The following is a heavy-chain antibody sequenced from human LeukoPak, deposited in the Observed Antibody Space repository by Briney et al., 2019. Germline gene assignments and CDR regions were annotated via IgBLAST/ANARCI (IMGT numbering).Heavy chain of an antibody. CDR2: ISSSSSYI. CDR1: GFTFSSYS. CDR3: ARDALYSGYDTINYYYYYGMDV. J-gene: IGHJ6*02. D-gene: IGHD5-12*01. V-gene: IGHV3-21*01. Sequence: PGGSLRLSCAASGFTFSSYSMNWVRQAPGKGLEWVSSISSSSSYIYYADSVKGRFTISRDNAKNSLYLQMNSLRAEDTAVYYCARDALYSGYDTINYYYYYGMDVWGQGTTVTVSS.